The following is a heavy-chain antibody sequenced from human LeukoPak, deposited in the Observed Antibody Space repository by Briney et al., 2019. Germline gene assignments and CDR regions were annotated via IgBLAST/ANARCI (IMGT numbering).Heavy chain of an antibody. D-gene: IGHD2-2*02. CDR1: GGSFSGYH. CDR3: ARGLVDEDIVVVPAAITYYYYGMDV. Sequence: KPSETLSLTCAVYGGSFSGYHWIWIRQPPGKGLEWIGEINHSGSTNYNPSLKSRVTISVDTSKNQFSLKLSSVTAADTAVYYCARGLVDEDIVVVPAAITYYYYGMDVWGQGTTVTVSS. CDR2: INHSGST. J-gene: IGHJ6*02. V-gene: IGHV4-34*01.